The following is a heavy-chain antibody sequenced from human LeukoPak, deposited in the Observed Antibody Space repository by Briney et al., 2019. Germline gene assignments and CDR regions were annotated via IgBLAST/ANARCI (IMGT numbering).Heavy chain of an antibody. CDR3: ATDLGRFDC. D-gene: IGHD2-15*01. CDR2: LYSGGSI. Sequence: GGSLRLSCAASGLTVSSNHMSWVRQAPGKGLEWVSVLYSGGSIFYADSVKGRFAISRDNSKNTLYLQMNSLRVEDTAVYYCATDLGRFDCWGQGTLVTVSS. J-gene: IGHJ4*02. V-gene: IGHV3-66*01. CDR1: GLTVSSNH.